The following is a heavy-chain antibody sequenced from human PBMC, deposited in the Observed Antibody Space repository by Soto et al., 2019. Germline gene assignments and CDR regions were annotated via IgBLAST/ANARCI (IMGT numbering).Heavy chain of an antibody. V-gene: IGHV4-34*01. CDR1: GASFSGYY. J-gene: IGHJ4*02. Sequence: LSLTCAVYGASFSGYYWSWIRQPPGKGLEWIGEINHSGSTNYNPSLKSRVTISVDTSKNQFSLKLSSVTAADTAVYYCARGSQDKYCSGGSCSRADYWGQGTLVTVSS. CDR2: INHSGST. CDR3: ARGSQDKYCSGGSCSRADY. D-gene: IGHD2-15*01.